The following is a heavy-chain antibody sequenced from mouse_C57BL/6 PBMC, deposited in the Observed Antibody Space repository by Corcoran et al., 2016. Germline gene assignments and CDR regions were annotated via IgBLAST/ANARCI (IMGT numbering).Heavy chain of an antibody. CDR2: INPNNGGT. D-gene: IGHD1-1*01. J-gene: IGHJ4*01. V-gene: IGHV1-26*01. CDR3: ARGTVVATRDAMDY. CDR1: GYTFTDYY. Sequence: EVQLQQSGPELVKPGASVKISCKASGYTFTDYYMNWVKQSHGKSLEWIGDINPNNGGTSYNQKFKGKATLTVDKSSSTAYMELRSLTSEDSAVYYCARGTVVATRDAMDYWGQGTSVTVSS.